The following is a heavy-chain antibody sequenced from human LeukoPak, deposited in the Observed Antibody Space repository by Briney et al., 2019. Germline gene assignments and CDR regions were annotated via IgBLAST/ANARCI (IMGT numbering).Heavy chain of an antibody. J-gene: IGHJ3*02. CDR1: GYSISSGYY. D-gene: IGHD2-15*01. V-gene: IGHV4-38-2*02. Sequence: PSETLSLTCTGSGYSISSGYYWGWIRQPPGKGLEWIGSIYHSGSTYYNPSLKSRVTISVDTSKNQFSLKLSSVTAADTAVYYCARDGCSGGSCYPYDAFDIWGQGTMVTVSS. CDR3: ARDGCSGGSCYPYDAFDI. CDR2: IYHSGST.